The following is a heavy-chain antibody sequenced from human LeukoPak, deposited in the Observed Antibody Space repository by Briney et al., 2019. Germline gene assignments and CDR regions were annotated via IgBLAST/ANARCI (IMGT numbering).Heavy chain of an antibody. CDR1: GFTFSSYA. CDR3: AKDRNDGYFDY. Sequence: GASLRLSCAASGFTFSSYAMSWVRQAPGKGLEWVSAISGSGGSTYYADSVKGRFTISRDNSKNTLYLQMNSLRAEGTAVYYCAKDRNDGYFDYWGQGTLVTVSS. CDR2: ISGSGGST. V-gene: IGHV3-23*01. J-gene: IGHJ4*02.